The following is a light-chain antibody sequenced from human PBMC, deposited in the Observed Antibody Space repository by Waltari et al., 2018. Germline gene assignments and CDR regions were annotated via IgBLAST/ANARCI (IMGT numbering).Light chain of an antibody. CDR3: GTWDSSLSDVV. CDR2: DND. V-gene: IGLV1-51*01. J-gene: IGLJ2*01. Sequence: QSVLTQPPSVSAAPGQKVTISCSGSNSNIGNKDVSWYQQFPGTAPNLLIYDNDTRPSGIPARFSGSKSGTSATLGITGLQTGDEADYYCGTWDSSLSDVVFGGGTKLTVL. CDR1: NSNIGNKD.